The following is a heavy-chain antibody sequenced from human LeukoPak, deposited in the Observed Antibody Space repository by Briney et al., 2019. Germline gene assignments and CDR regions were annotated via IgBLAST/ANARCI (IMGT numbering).Heavy chain of an antibody. CDR2: ISAYNGNT. J-gene: IGHJ4*02. Sequence: ASVKVSCKASGYTFTSYGISWVRQAPGQGLEWMGWISAYNGNTNYAQKLQGRVTMTTATSTSTAYMELRSLRSDDTAVYYCARMGATAPYSANPDYWGQGTLVTVSS. D-gene: IGHD3-16*01. CDR1: GYTFTSYG. V-gene: IGHV1-18*01. CDR3: ARMGATAPYSANPDY.